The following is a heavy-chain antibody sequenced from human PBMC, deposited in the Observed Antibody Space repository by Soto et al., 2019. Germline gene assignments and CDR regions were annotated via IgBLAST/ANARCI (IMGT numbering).Heavy chain of an antibody. CDR2: INPIKGDT. CDR1: GYTFSTYG. V-gene: IGHV1-18*01. Sequence: ASVKVSCKASGYTFSTYGITWVRQAPGQGLDWMGWINPIKGDTNSAAIFQDRVTMTTDTSTRTAYMELRSLRSDDTAVYYCARDLSYDSSGYYDYWGQGTLVTVSS. J-gene: IGHJ4*02. D-gene: IGHD3-22*01. CDR3: ARDLSYDSSGYYDY.